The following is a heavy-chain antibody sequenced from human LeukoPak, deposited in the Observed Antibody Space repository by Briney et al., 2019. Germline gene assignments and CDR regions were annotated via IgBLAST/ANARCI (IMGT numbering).Heavy chain of an antibody. Sequence: VASVKVSCKASGYTFTIYDINWVRQAAGQGLEWMGWMNPDSGNTDFAQKFQGRVTMTRNTSISTAYMELSSLTSEDTAVYYCAVHLPGDYLDPWGQGTLVTVSS. D-gene: IGHD4-17*01. CDR1: GYTFTIYD. CDR2: MNPDSGNT. J-gene: IGHJ5*02. CDR3: AVHLPGDYLDP. V-gene: IGHV1-8*01.